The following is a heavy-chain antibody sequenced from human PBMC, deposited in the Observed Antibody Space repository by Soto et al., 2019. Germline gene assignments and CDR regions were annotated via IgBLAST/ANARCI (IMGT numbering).Heavy chain of an antibody. Sequence: QVQLQQWGAGLLKPSETLSLTCAVYGGSVSSSNNYYWSWIRQPPGKGLGWIGEMSHSGGTHCNPSHQSRVPISVYPSHHQLYIKMSCVNAEDTALYYCARVERGIAKYVVGAFDSWGPGTMVTVSS. V-gene: IGHV4-34*01. CDR2: MSHSGGT. D-gene: IGHD2-21*01. J-gene: IGHJ3*02. CDR1: GGSVSSSNNYY. CDR3: ARVERGIAKYVVGAFDS.